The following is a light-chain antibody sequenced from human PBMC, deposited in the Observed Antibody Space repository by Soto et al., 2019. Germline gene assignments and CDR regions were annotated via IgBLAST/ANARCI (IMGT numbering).Light chain of an antibody. V-gene: IGLV2-14*01. J-gene: IGLJ1*01. CDR3: TSYTATGTYV. Sequence: QSVLTQPASVSGSPGQSITISCTGTGSDVGYYTFVSWYQQHPGNAPKLMIYEVSNRPSGVSNRFSGSKSGNTASLTISGLQAEDEADYYCTSYTATGTYVFGTGTKLTVL. CDR1: GSDVGYYTF. CDR2: EVS.